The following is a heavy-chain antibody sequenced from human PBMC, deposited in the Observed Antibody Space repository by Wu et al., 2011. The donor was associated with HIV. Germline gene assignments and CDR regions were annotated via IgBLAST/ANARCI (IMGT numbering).Heavy chain of an antibody. J-gene: IGHJ6*02. CDR3: ARDRVLTYYYGSGRLYGVDV. V-gene: IGHV1-2*02. CDR1: GYTFTGYY. Sequence: QVQLVQSGAEVKKPGASVKVSCKASGYTFTGYYMYWVRQAPGQGLEWMGWINPNNGGTNYAQKFQGRVTMTRDTSISTAYMELSRLRSDDTAVYYCARDRVLTYYYGSGRLYGVDVWGQGTTVTVSS. D-gene: IGHD3-10*01. CDR2: INPNNGGT.